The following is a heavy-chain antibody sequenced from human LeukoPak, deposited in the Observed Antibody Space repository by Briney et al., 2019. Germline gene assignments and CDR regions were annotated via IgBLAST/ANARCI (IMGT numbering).Heavy chain of an antibody. CDR3: AKDGLEVVVAATGYFDY. V-gene: IGHV3-23*01. CDR1: GFTFSSYA. CDR2: ISGSGGST. D-gene: IGHD2-15*01. J-gene: IGHJ4*02. Sequence: NPGGSLRLSCAASGFTFSSYAMSWVRQAPGKGLEWVSAISGSGGSTYYADSVKGRFTISRDNSKNTLYLQMNSLRAEDTAVYYCAKDGLEVVVAATGYFDYWGQGTLVTVSS.